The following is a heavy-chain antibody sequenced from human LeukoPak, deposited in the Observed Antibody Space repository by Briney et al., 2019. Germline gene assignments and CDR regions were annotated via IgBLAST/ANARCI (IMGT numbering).Heavy chain of an antibody. CDR2: VNHSGTT. Sequence: SETLSLTCAVYGESFSDHHWSWIRQPPGRGLEWIGEVNHSGTTNYNPSLKSRVTMSVDTSKNQFSLKLSSVTAADTAVYYCARGGAGELELLDYWGQGTLVTVSS. V-gene: IGHV4-34*01. CDR1: GESFSDHH. J-gene: IGHJ4*02. CDR3: ARGGAGELELLDY. D-gene: IGHD1-7*01.